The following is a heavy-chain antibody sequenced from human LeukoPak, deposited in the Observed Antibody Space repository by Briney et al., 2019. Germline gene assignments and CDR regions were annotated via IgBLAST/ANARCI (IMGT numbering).Heavy chain of an antibody. CDR2: INHSGST. Sequence: SETLSLTCAVYGGSFSTYYWSWIRQPPGKGLEWVGEINHSGSTNYNPSLKSRVTISADTSKIQFSLKLNSVTAADTAVYYCARHGRDRSGYPPFDYWGQGTLATVSS. V-gene: IGHV4-34*01. J-gene: IGHJ4*02. CDR3: ARHGRDRSGYPPFDY. CDR1: GGSFSTYY. D-gene: IGHD3-22*01.